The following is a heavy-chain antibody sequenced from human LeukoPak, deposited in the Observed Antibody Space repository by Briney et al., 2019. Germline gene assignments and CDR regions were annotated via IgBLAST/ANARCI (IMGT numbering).Heavy chain of an antibody. Sequence: GASVKVSCKTSGYTFAFTDNYIHWLRQAPGQGPEWMGWMNPNSGGANYAQNFQGRLTMTRDTSISTAYMELSRLTSDDTAVYYCARGLLRELLGFDYWGQGTLVTVSS. J-gene: IGHJ4*02. CDR1: GYTFAFTDNY. V-gene: IGHV1-2*02. CDR2: MNPNSGGA. CDR3: ARGLLRELLGFDY. D-gene: IGHD3-16*01.